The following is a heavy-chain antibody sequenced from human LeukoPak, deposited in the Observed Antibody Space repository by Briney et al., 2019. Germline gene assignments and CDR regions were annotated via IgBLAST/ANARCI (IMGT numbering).Heavy chain of an antibody. CDR3: AREGVSGAYSSFLYYFDY. Sequence: ASVKVSCKASGHTFTSYYMHWVRQAPGQGLEWMGIINPSGGSTSYAQKFQGRVTMTRDMSTSTVYMELSRLRSDDTAVYYCAREGVSGAYSSFLYYFDYWGQGTLVTVSS. V-gene: IGHV1-46*01. J-gene: IGHJ4*02. CDR1: GHTFTSYY. D-gene: IGHD6-6*01. CDR2: INPSGGST.